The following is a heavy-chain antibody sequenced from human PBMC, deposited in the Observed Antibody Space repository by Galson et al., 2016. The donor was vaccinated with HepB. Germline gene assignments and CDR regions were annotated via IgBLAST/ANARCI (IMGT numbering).Heavy chain of an antibody. D-gene: IGHD3-22*01. CDR1: GGSITSDGYY. V-gene: IGHV4-31*03. J-gene: IGHJ4*02. CDR2: TYYSAST. Sequence: TLSLTCTVSGGSITSDGYYWNWVRQHPGKGLEWIGSTYYSASTYYNPSLRSRVTISIDTSKNQVSLSLSSVSAADTAVYFCARTGLNTITTIVLWGQGTLVSVSS. CDR3: ARTGLNTITTIVL.